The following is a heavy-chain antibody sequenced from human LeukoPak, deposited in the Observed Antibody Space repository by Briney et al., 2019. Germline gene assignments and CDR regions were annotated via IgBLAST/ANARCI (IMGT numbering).Heavy chain of an antibody. V-gene: IGHV3-7*01. J-gene: IGHJ6*03. Sequence: GGSLRLSCPASGFTFSQYWMSWVRQAPGKGLEWVANIKHDGSEKQDGSEKNYVDSVKGRFTISRDNAKNSLYLQMNSLRAADTAVYYCARSGRGVDSFYFYMDVWGKGTTVTVSS. CDR3: ARSGRGVDSFYFYMDV. CDR2: IKHDGSEKQDGSEK. D-gene: IGHD3-10*01. CDR1: GFTFSQYW.